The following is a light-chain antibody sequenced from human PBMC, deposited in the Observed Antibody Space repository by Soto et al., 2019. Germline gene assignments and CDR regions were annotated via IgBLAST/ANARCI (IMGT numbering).Light chain of an antibody. CDR2: AAS. CDR1: QDIAIY. Sequence: IQLTQSPSSLSASVGDRVTITCRASQDIAIYLAWYQQKPGEAPKLLIYAASTLYGGVPSRFSGSGSGTDFALTITSLQAEEFATYYCQQLRMYPSTVGGGTKVDIK. J-gene: IGKJ4*01. V-gene: IGKV1-9*01. CDR3: QQLRMYPST.